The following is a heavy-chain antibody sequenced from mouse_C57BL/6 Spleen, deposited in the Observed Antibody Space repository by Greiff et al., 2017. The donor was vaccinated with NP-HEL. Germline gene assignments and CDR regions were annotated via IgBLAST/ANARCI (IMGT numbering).Heavy chain of an antibody. D-gene: IGHD4-1*01. CDR1: GFTFSDYY. Sequence: EVKLMESGGGLVQPGGSLKLSCAASGFTFSDYYMYWVRQTPEKRLEWVAYISNGGGSTYYPDTVKGRFTISRDNAKNTLYLQMSRLKSEDTAMYYCAREVGHYAMDYWGQGTSVTVSS. CDR2: ISNGGGST. V-gene: IGHV5-12*01. J-gene: IGHJ4*01. CDR3: AREVGHYAMDY.